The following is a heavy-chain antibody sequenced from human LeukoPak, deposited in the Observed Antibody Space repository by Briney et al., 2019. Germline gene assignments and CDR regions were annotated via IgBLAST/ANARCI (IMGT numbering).Heavy chain of an antibody. V-gene: IGHV1-18*01. CDR3: ARSGAPNYGSGSYYNDDHDAFDI. CDR1: GYTFTCYG. CDR2: ISAYSGNT. J-gene: IGHJ3*02. Sequence: GASVKVSCKGSGYTFTCYGISWVRQAPGQGVEWTGWISAYSGNTNYAQKLQCRVTMTADTSTSTAYMELRSLRSDDTAVYYCARSGAPNYGSGSYYNDDHDAFDIWGQGTMVTVSS. D-gene: IGHD3-10*01.